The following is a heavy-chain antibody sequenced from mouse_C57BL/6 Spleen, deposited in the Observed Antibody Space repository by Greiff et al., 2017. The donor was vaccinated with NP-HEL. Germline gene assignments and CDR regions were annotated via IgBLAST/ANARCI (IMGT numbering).Heavy chain of an antibody. CDR2: IRNKANGYTT. Sequence: EVKLMESGGGLVQPGGSLSLSCAASGFTFTDYYMSWVRQPPGKALEWLGFIRNKANGYTTEYSASVKGRFTISRDNSQRILYLQMNALRAEDSATYYCARFHWYFDVWGTGTTVTVSS. CDR3: ARFHWYFDV. J-gene: IGHJ1*03. V-gene: IGHV7-3*01. CDR1: GFTFTDYY.